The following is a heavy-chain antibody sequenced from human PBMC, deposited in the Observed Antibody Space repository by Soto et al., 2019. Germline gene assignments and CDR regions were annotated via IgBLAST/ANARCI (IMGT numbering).Heavy chain of an antibody. Sequence: GGSLRLSCAASGFTFNSYWMSWVRQAPGKGLEWVANIKQDGSEIYYVDSVKGRLTISRDNAKDSLYLQMNSLRAEDTAVYYCARGIKVGTIFGVVTTFFDYWGQGTRVTVSS. V-gene: IGHV3-7*03. CDR1: GFTFNSYW. CDR2: IKQDGSEI. D-gene: IGHD3-3*01. J-gene: IGHJ4*02. CDR3: ARGIKVGTIFGVVTTFFDY.